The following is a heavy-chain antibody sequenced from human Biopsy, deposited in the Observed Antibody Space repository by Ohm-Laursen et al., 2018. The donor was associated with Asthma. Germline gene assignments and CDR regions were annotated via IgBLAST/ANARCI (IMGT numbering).Heavy chain of an antibody. Sequence: GASVKVSCKVSGYTFTGYYMHWVRQAPGRGLEWMGRINPNSGGTNYAQKFQGRVTMTRDTSISTAYMELSSLRSDNTAVYYCARELLDIVAFDYYYYGMDVWGQGTTVTVSS. CDR1: GYTFTGYY. D-gene: IGHD5-12*01. CDR3: ARELLDIVAFDYYYYGMDV. V-gene: IGHV1-2*06. J-gene: IGHJ6*02. CDR2: INPNSGGT.